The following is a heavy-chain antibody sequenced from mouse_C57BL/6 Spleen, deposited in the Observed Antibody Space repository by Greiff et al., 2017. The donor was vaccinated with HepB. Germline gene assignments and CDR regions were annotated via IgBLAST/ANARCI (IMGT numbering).Heavy chain of an antibody. Sequence: DVMLVDSGGGLVKPGGSLKLSCAASGFTFSSYAMSWVRQTPEKRLEWVATISDGGSYTYYPDNVKGRFTISRDNAKNNLYLQMSNLKSEDTAMYYCARDQLAYYFDYWGQGTTLTVSS. CDR3: ARDQLAYYFDY. D-gene: IGHD4-1*02. CDR1: GFTFSSYA. J-gene: IGHJ2*01. CDR2: ISDGGSYT. V-gene: IGHV5-4*01.